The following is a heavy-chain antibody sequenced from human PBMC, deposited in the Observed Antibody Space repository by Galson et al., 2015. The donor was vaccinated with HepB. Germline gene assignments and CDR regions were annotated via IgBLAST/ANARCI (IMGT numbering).Heavy chain of an antibody. D-gene: IGHD6-6*01. Sequence: ETLSLTCIVSGGSIISTSSYWVWIRQPPGKGLEWLGSIHYSGSTNYNPSLKSRVTMSVDTSKSIFSLKLTSVTAADTAVYYCARLSYSSSSIAFDSWGQGTLVTVSS. V-gene: IGHV4-39*02. CDR1: GGSIISTSSY. J-gene: IGHJ4*02. CDR2: IHYSGST. CDR3: ARLSYSSSSIAFDS.